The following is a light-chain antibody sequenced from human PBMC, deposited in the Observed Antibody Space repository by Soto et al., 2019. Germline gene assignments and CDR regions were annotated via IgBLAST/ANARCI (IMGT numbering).Light chain of an antibody. CDR1: QGIRND. CDR3: QQYNNWPRT. J-gene: IGKJ1*01. Sequence: AIQMTQFPSSLSASVGDRVTITCRASQGIRNDLGWYQQKSGRAPKLLIFGASTLQSRVPSRFSGSGSGTDFTLTISSLQSEDFAVYYCQQYNNWPRTFGQGTKVDIK. CDR2: GAS. V-gene: IGKV1-6*01.